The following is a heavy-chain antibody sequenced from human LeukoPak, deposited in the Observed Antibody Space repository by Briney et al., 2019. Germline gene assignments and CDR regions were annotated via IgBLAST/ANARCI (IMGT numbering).Heavy chain of an antibody. V-gene: IGHV1-24*01. J-gene: IGHJ5*02. CDR3: ATRYCSDCYRPLFGFDP. Sequence: VASVKVSCKVSGHTLSDLSMHWVRQAPGKGLEWLGGFDPDDGDTTYSEHFEDRLTLTEDTSRDTAYMELRGLRSDDTAVYYCATRYCSDCYRPLFGFDPWGQGTLVTVSS. D-gene: IGHD2-15*01. CDR2: FDPDDGDT. CDR1: GHTLSDLS.